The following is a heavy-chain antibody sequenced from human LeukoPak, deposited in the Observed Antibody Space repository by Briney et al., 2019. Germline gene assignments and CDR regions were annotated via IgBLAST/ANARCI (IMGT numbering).Heavy chain of an antibody. CDR3: ARGPPNWGYDY. D-gene: IGHD7-27*01. V-gene: IGHV1-8*01. CDR1: GYTFTSYD. J-gene: IGHJ4*02. CDR2: MRPNSGDT. Sequence: ASVKVSCKASGYTFTSYDFNWVRQATGQRREWMGWMRPNSGDTGYAQKFQDRVTMTRNTSISTAYMELSSLRSDGTAVYYCARGPPNWGYDYWGPGTLVTVSS.